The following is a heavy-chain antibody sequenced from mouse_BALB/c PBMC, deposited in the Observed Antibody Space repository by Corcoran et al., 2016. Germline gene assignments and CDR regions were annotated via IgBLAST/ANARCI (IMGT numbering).Heavy chain of an antibody. V-gene: IGHV9-3-1*01. CDR1: GYTFPNYG. CDR2: INTYTGEP. Sequence: QIQLVPSGPELKKPGETVKISCKASGYTFPNYGMNWVKQAPGKGLKWMGWINTYTGEPTYADDFKGRFAFSLETSASTAYLQINNLKNEDTATYFCASEPYAMDYWGQGTSVTVSS. J-gene: IGHJ4*01. CDR3: ASEPYAMDY.